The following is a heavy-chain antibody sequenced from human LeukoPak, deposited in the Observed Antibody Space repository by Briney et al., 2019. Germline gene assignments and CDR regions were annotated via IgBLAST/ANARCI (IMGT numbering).Heavy chain of an antibody. CDR3: ASRYYDFWSGSFNMDV. D-gene: IGHD3-3*01. CDR2: IYYSGST. CDR1: GGSISSSSYY. V-gene: IGHV4-39*01. J-gene: IGHJ6*03. Sequence: SETLSLTCTVSGGSISSSSYYWGWIRQPPGKGLEWIGSIYYSGSTYYNPSLKSRVTISVDTSKNQFPLKLSSVTAADTAVYYCASRYYDFWSGSFNMDVRGKGTTVTVSS.